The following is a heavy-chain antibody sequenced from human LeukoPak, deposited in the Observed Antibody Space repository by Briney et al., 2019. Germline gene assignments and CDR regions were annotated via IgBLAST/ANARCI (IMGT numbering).Heavy chain of an antibody. CDR3: AQEVVPAARANWFDR. J-gene: IGHJ5*02. D-gene: IGHD2-2*01. V-gene: IGHV3-9*01. CDR1: GFTFYDYA. Sequence: PGGSLRLSCAASGFTFYDYAMHWLRQAPGKGLEWVSGISWNSGSIAYEDSVRGRFTISRDNAKNSLYLQMNTLRAEDTALYYGAQEVVPAARANWFDRWGQGTLVTVSS. CDR2: ISWNSGSI.